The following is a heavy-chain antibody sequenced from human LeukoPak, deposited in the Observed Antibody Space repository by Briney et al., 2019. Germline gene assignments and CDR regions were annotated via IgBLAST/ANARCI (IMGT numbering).Heavy chain of an antibody. V-gene: IGHV3-23*01. Sequence: GGSLRLSCAASGFTFSSYDMIWVRQAPGRGLEWVSSISGRGGYTNSPHSMTGRFTTSKYNYKNPLYLQMNSLRADDTAEYYCAKGSPLGYCANTVCYTKIIYFDYWGQGTLVTVSS. CDR1: GFTFSSYD. J-gene: IGHJ4*02. CDR2: ISGRGGYT. D-gene: IGHD2-8*01. CDR3: AKGSPLGYCANTVCYTKIIYFDY.